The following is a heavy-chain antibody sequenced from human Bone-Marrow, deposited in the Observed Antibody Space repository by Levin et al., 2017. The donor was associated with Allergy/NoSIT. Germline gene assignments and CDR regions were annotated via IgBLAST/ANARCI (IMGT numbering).Heavy chain of an antibody. CDR1: GGSISTYY. J-gene: IGHJ4*02. D-gene: IGHD5-18*01. V-gene: IGHV4-59*08. Sequence: PSETLSLTCTVSGGSISTYYWSWIRQPPGKGLEWIGYVYYSGSTNYNPSLKSRVTMSVDTSQNHFSLKLSSVTAADTALYYCARHAGPIHLWLMDYWGQGTLVTVSS. CDR3: ARHAGPIHLWLMDY. CDR2: VYYSGST.